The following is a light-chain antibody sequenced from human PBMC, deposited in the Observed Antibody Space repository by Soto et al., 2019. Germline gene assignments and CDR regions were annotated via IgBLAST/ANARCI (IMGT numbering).Light chain of an antibody. J-gene: IGLJ3*02. CDR2: YDS. CDR1: NIGSKS. CDR3: QVWDSSSDHWV. Sequence: SYELTQPPSVSVAPGKTARITCGGNNIGSKSVHWYQQKPGQAPVLVIYYDSDRPSGIPERFSGSNSGNTATLTISRVEPGDEADYYCQVWDSSSDHWVFGGGTKVTVL. V-gene: IGLV3-21*04.